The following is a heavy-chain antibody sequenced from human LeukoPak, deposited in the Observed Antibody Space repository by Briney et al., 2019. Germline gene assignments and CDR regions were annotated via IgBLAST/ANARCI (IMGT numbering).Heavy chain of an antibody. CDR1: GFTFTNYA. J-gene: IGHJ4*02. V-gene: IGHV3-23*01. CDR2: ISGSGGST. Sequence: TGGSLRLSCAASGFTFTNYAMGWVRQAPGKGLEWLSTISGSGGSTYYADSVKGRFTISRDNSKNTVYLQMKSLRVEATAVYYCAKGLSAAGDYYFDYWGQGALVTVSS. D-gene: IGHD2-21*01. CDR3: AKGLSAAGDYYFDY.